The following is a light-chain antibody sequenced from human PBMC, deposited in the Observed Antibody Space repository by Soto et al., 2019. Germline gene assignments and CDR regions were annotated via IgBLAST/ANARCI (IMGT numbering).Light chain of an antibody. CDR2: GAS. J-gene: IGKJ3*01. CDR3: QQYGSLATLLT. V-gene: IGKV3-20*01. Sequence: EIVLTQSPGSLSLSPGEGATLSCRASQSVSNRYLAWYQQKPGQAPRLLIYGASSRATGIPDRFSGGGSGTDFTLTISRLEPEDFAVYYCQQYGSLATLLTFGPGTKVDIK. CDR1: QSVSNRY.